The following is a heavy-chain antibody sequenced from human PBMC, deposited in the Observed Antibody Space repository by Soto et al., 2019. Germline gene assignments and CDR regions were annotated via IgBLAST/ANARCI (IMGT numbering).Heavy chain of an antibody. J-gene: IGHJ5*02. Sequence: SQTLSLTCAISGDSVSSNSAAWNWIRQSPSRGLEWLGRTYYRSKWYNDYAVSVKSRITINPDTSKNQFSLQLNSVTPEDTAVYYCAREQAYSLRPRNWFDPWGKGTPVTVDS. CDR3: AREQAYSLRPRNWFDP. CDR1: GDSVSSNSAA. D-gene: IGHD6-13*01. V-gene: IGHV6-1*01. CDR2: TYYRSKWYN.